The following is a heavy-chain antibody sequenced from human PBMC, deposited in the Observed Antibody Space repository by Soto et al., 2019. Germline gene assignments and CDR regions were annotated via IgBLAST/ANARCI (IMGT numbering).Heavy chain of an antibody. CDR1: ASPISSVY. J-gene: IGHJ4*02. D-gene: IGHD1-1*01. CDR3: DGFFDY. Sequence: SGTLSLTCTASASPISSVYWSWIRQPPGKGLEWIGYIYYSGSTNYNPSLKSRVTISVDTSKNQFSLKLSSVTAAKSVYNWNDGFFDYWGQGTLVTVSS. CDR2: IYYSGST. V-gene: IGHV4-59*01.